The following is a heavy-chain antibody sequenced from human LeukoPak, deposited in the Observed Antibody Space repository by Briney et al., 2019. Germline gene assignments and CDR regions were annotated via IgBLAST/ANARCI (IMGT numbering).Heavy chain of an antibody. J-gene: IGHJ3*02. V-gene: IGHV3-23*01. CDR1: GFTFSSYA. CDR3: AKDDYDSSGYPNAFHI. D-gene: IGHD3-22*01. Sequence: GGSLRLSCAASGFTFSSYAMSWVCQAPGKGLEWVSGISGSGGSTYYADSVKGRFTISRDSSKNTLYLQMNSLRAEDTAVYYCAKDDYDSSGYPNAFHIWGQGTMVTVSS. CDR2: ISGSGGST.